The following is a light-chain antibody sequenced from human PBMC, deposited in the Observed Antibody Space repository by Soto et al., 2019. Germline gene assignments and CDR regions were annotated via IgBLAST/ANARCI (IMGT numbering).Light chain of an antibody. CDR2: KAS. CDR1: QSISSW. J-gene: IGKJ5*01. CDR3: QQYNSYPIT. V-gene: IGKV1-5*03. Sequence: DIQMTQSPSTLSASVGDRVTITCRASQSISSWLAWYQQKPGKAPKLLIYKASSLESGVPSRFSGSGSGTAFTLTISSLQPDDVATYYCQQYNSYPITFGQGTRLEIK.